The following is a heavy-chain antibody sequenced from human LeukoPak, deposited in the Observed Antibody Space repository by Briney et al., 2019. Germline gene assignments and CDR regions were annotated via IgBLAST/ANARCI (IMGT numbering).Heavy chain of an antibody. Sequence: SETLSLTCTVPGGSISSSSYYWGWIRQPPGKGLEWIGIIYYSGSTYYNPSLKSRVTISVDTSKNQFSLKLSSVTAADTAVYYCARQGGQLPLIDYWGQGTLVTVSS. CDR2: IYYSGST. CDR3: ARQGGQLPLIDY. CDR1: GGSISSSSYY. D-gene: IGHD2-2*01. V-gene: IGHV4-39*01. J-gene: IGHJ4*02.